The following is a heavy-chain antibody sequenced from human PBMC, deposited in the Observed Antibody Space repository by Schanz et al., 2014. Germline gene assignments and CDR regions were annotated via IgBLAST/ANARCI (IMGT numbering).Heavy chain of an antibody. J-gene: IGHJ4*02. V-gene: IGHV1-18*01. CDR1: GYTFSDYG. Sequence: QVQLVQSGAEVKKPGSSVKVSCKTSGYTFSDYGITWVRQAPGQGLEWVVWISPYTGNTHYFDKMKGRVTMTSETSTSTAYIELRSLRSDDTAMYYCSRGLISSGWYGWGQGTLVTVSS. D-gene: IGHD6-19*01. CDR3: SRGLISSGWYG. CDR2: ISPYTGNT.